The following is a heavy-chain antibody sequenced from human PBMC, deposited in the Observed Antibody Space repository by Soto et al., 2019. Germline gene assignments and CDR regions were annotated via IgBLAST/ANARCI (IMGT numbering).Heavy chain of an antibody. D-gene: IGHD1-20*01. J-gene: IGHJ5*02. CDR3: AITRPSYFYWFDP. V-gene: IGHV3-53*01. CDR2: IYSGGST. Sequence: GGSLRLSCAASGFTVSSNYMSWVRQAPGKGLEWVSVIYSGGSTHYADSVKGRFTISRDNSKNTLYLQMNSLRAEDTAVYYCAITRPSYFYWFDPWGQGTLVTVSS. CDR1: GFTVSSNY.